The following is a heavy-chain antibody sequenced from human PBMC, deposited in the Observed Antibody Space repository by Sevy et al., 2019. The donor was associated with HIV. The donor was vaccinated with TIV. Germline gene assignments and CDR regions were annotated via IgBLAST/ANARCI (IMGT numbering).Heavy chain of an antibody. CDR3: ARGVPTSFDY. J-gene: IGHJ4*02. CDR1: GFTVIDNY. Sequence: GGSLRLSCAASGFTVIDNYMNWVRQAPGKGLEWVSVIYSDGSTYYADSVKGRFTISRDNPKNTLYLQMNSLTAEDTAVYYCARGVPTSFDYWGQGTLVTVSS. V-gene: IGHV3-53*01. D-gene: IGHD2-2*01. CDR2: IYSDGST.